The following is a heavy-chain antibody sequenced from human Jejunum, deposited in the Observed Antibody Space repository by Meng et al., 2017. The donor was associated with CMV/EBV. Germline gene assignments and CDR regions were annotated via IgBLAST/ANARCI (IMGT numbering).Heavy chain of an antibody. CDR3: TRYRSGWSLADP. CDR1: GFTFVDYA. J-gene: IGHJ5*02. D-gene: IGHD6-19*01. Sequence: SGFTFVDYALSWVRQAPGKGLECVGFIRSKAYGGTTEYAASVKGRFTISRDDSKSIAYLQMNSLKTEDTAVYYCTRYRSGWSLADPWGQGTLVTVSS. V-gene: IGHV3-49*04. CDR2: IRSKAYGGTT.